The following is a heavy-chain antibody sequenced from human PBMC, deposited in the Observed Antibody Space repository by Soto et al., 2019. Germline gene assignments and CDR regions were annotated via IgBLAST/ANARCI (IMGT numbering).Heavy chain of an antibody. CDR2: INTDGSST. Sequence: EVQLVESGGGLVQPGGSLRLSCADSGFSFSSYWMHWVRQGPGKGLVWVSRINTDGSSTNYADSVKGRFTISRDNAKNTLYLQMNSRRAEDTAVYYCARSPGGYYIDWGQGTMVTVSS. CDR3: ARSPGGYYID. D-gene: IGHD3-9*01. V-gene: IGHV3-74*01. J-gene: IGHJ3*01. CDR1: GFSFSSYW.